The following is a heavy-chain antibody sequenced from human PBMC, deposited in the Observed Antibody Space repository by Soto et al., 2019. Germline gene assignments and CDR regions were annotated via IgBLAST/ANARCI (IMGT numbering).Heavy chain of an antibody. CDR3: ARLSGYDHAGAADK. CDR1: GASVSSAEHY. CDR2: TYNSGGS. V-gene: IGHV4-30-4*01. J-gene: IGHJ4*02. D-gene: IGHD5-12*01. Sequence: QVQLQESGPGLVKASQTLSLTCTLSGASVSSAEHYWSWIRQPPGKVLEWIGYTYNSGGSYYNSSLQRRVSISVDPSQNQFSLKLTSVTAADTAVYYCARLSGYDHAGAADKWGPGILVSVSS.